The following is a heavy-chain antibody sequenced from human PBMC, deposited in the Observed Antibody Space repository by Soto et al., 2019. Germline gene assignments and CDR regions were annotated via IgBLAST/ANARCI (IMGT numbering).Heavy chain of an antibody. V-gene: IGHV3-23*01. CDR1: GFTFSSYA. CDR3: AKTRPAAGYSSRTWFDP. D-gene: IGHD6-13*01. J-gene: IGHJ5*02. CDR2: ISGSGGST. Sequence: XGSLRLSCAASGFTFSSYAMSWVRQAPGKGLEWVSAISGSGGSTYYADSVKGRFTISRDNSKNTLYLQMNSLRAEETAVYYCAKTRPAAGYSSRTWFDPWGQGTLVTVSS.